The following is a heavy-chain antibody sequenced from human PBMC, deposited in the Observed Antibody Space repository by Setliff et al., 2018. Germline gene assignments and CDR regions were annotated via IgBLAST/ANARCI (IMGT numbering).Heavy chain of an antibody. J-gene: IGHJ3*02. CDR2: IYAGNSQI. CDR1: GYTFSLSW. Sequence: GESLKISCKDSGYTFSLSWIGWVRQMPGKGLDWMGIIYAGNSQIKYGPSFQGQFTISVDKSISTAYLQWSSLKASDTAMYYCARRAVAGGHDAFDIWGQGTMVTVSS. D-gene: IGHD6-19*01. CDR3: ARRAVAGGHDAFDI. V-gene: IGHV5-51*01.